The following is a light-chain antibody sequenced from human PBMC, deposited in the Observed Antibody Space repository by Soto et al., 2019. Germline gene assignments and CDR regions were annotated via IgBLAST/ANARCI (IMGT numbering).Light chain of an antibody. CDR1: QSISSY. CDR2: AAS. V-gene: IGKV1-39*01. Sequence: DIQMTQSPSSLSASVGDRVTITCRASQSISSYLNWYQQKPGKAPKLLIYAASSLQSGVPAGFSGSGSGTDFTLTISSLQPEDFATYYCQHSYSTPRTCGQGTKVEIK. J-gene: IGKJ1*01. CDR3: QHSYSTPRT.